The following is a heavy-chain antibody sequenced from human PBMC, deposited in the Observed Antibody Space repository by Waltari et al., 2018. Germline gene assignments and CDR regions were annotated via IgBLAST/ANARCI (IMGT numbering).Heavy chain of an antibody. CDR3: ARDYRARRGSYFDY. D-gene: IGHD5-12*01. V-gene: IGHV1-69*05. Sequence: QVQRVQSGAEVKKPGSSVKVSCKASGGTFSSYAISWVRQAPRQGLEWMGGTIPIFGTATYAQKFQGRVTITSDESTSTAHMELSSLRSEDTAVYYCARDYRARRGSYFDYWGQGTLVTVSS. CDR1: GGTFSSYA. J-gene: IGHJ4*02. CDR2: TIPIFGTA.